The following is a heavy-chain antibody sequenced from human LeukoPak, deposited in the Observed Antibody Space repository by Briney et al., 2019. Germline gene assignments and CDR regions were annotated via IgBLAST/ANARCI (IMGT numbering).Heavy chain of an antibody. CDR3: ARPNNRYCSSTSCQALRY. CDR1: GGSISGYY. Sequence: PSETLSLTCTVSGGSISGYYWSWIRQPPGKGLEWIGEINHSGSTNYNPSLKSRVTISVDTSKNQFSLKLSSVTAADTAVYYCARPNNRYCSSTSCQALRYWGQGTLVTVSS. J-gene: IGHJ4*02. D-gene: IGHD2-2*01. V-gene: IGHV4-34*01. CDR2: INHSGST.